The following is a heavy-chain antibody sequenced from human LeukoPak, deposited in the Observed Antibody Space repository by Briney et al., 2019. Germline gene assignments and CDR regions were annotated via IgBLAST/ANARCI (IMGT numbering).Heavy chain of an antibody. J-gene: IGHJ6*03. Sequence: SETLSHTCTVSGGSISSYYWSWIRQPPGKGLEWTGYIYYSGSTNYNPSLKSRVTISVDTSKNQFSLKLSSVTAADTAVYYCARWLRGKYYYMDVWGKGTTVTVSS. D-gene: IGHD5-12*01. CDR1: GGSISSYY. V-gene: IGHV4-59*12. CDR2: IYYSGST. CDR3: ARWLRGKYYYMDV.